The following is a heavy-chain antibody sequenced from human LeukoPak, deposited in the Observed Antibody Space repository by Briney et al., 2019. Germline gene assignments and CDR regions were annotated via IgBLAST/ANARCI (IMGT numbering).Heavy chain of an antibody. V-gene: IGHV1-18*01. D-gene: IGHD2-2*01. CDR2: ISAYNGNT. CDR1: GYTFTSYG. CDR3: ARDGCSSTSCYRSRGWFDP. Sequence: ASXKVSCKASGYTFTSYGISWVRQAPGQGLEWMGWISAYNGNTNYAQKLQGRVTMTTDTSTSTAYMELRSLRSDDTAVYYCARDGCSSTSCYRSRGWFDPWGQGTLVTVSS. J-gene: IGHJ5*02.